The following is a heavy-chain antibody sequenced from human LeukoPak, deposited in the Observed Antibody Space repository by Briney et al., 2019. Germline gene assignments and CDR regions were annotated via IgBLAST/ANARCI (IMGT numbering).Heavy chain of an antibody. D-gene: IGHD3-10*01. CDR1: GGSFSGYY. Sequence: SETLSLTCAVYGGSFSGYYWSWIRQPPGKGLEWIGEINHSGSTNYNPSLKSRVTISVDTSKNQFSLKLSSVTAADTAVYYCAVRERRFYYYYMDVWGKGTTVTVSS. V-gene: IGHV4-34*01. J-gene: IGHJ6*03. CDR3: AVRERRFYYYYMDV. CDR2: INHSGST.